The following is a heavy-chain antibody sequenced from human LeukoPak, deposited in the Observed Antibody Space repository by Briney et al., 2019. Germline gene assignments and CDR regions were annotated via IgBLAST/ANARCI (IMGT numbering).Heavy chain of an antibody. CDR3: VRRTGNYFDY. CDR2: ISYNGGST. CDR1: GFTLSSHA. J-gene: IGHJ4*02. V-gene: IGHV3-64D*09. Sequence: GGSLRLSCSASGFTLSSHAMHWVRQGPGKALEYVSAISYNGGSTYYANSVKDRFTISRDNSKNTLYLQMISLRPEDTAVFYCVRRTGNYFDYWGQGTLVTVSS. D-gene: IGHD3/OR15-3a*01.